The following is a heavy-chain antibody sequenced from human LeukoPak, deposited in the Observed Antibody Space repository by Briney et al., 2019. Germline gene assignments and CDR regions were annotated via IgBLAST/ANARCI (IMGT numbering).Heavy chain of an antibody. Sequence: PSETLSLTCTVSGASISTYYWSWIRQPPGKGLEWIGYLFFGGSTNYNPSLKSRVTISSDTSKNQLSLKLTSVTAADTAVYYCARAGGGWSFDYLGQGTLVTVSS. D-gene: IGHD6-19*01. J-gene: IGHJ4*02. V-gene: IGHV4-59*01. CDR3: ARAGGGWSFDY. CDR2: LFFGGST. CDR1: GASISTYY.